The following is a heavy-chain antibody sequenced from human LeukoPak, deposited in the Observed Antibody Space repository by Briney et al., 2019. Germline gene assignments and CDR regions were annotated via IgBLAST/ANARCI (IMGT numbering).Heavy chain of an antibody. Sequence: ASVKVSCKASGYTFTSYDINWVRQATGQGLEWMGWMNPNSGDTGYAQRFQGRVTMTRSTSISTAYMELSSLRSEDTAVYYCARNVRDTGTFDYWCQGTLVTVSS. V-gene: IGHV1-8*01. CDR2: MNPNSGDT. J-gene: IGHJ4*02. CDR1: GYTFTSYD. D-gene: IGHD5-18*01. CDR3: ARNVRDTGTFDY.